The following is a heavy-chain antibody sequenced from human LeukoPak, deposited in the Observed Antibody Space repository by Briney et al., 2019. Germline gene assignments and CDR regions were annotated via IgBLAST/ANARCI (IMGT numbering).Heavy chain of an antibody. CDR2: IYYSGST. Sequence: SETLSLSCTVSGGSISSYYWSWIRQPPGKGLEWIVYIYYSGSTNYNPSLKRRATISVDTSKNQFSLKLSSVTAADTAVYYCARDQLGDNWFDPWGQGTLVTVSS. CDR1: GGSISSYY. CDR3: ARDQLGDNWFDP. D-gene: IGHD7-27*01. V-gene: IGHV4-59*01. J-gene: IGHJ5*02.